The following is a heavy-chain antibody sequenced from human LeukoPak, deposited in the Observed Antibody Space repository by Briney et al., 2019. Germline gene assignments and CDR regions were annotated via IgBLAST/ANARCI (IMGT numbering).Heavy chain of an antibody. CDR2: INPNSGGT. D-gene: IGHD2-2*01. CDR1: GYTFTGYY. Sequence: GASVTVSCKASGYTFTGYYMHWVRQAPGQGLEWMGWINPNSGGTNYAQKFQGRVTMTRDTSISTAYMELSRLRSDDTAVYYCARDRKSIVVVPAARGWFDPWGQGTLVTVSS. J-gene: IGHJ5*02. V-gene: IGHV1-2*02. CDR3: ARDRKSIVVVPAARGWFDP.